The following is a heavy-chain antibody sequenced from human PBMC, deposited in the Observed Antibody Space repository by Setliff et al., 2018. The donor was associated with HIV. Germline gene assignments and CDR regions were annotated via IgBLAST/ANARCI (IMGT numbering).Heavy chain of an antibody. CDR2: IYSSGST. Sequence: PSETLSLTCTVSVSGGSISSNSYYWGWIRQPPGKGLEWIGNIYSSGSTYYNPSLKSRVTISVDTSKDQFALKLSSVTAADTAVYYCTIPASSLAPNWGRGTQVTVSS. V-gene: IGHV4-39*01. J-gene: IGHJ4*02. CDR1: GGSISSNSYY. CDR3: TIPASSLAPN.